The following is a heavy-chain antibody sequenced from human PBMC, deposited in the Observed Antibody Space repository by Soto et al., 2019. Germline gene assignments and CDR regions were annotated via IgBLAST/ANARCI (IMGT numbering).Heavy chain of an antibody. CDR2: SNGGNGDT. CDR3: ARRGYGDYVALDY. V-gene: IGHV1-3*01. J-gene: IGHJ4*02. D-gene: IGHD4-17*01. CDR1: GYTFTSYA. Sequence: ASVKVSCKPSGYTFTSYAIHWVRQAPGQRLEWMGWSNGGNGDTRHSQKFQGRVTITRETSASTAYMELSSLRSEDTAVYCCARRGYGDYVALDYWGQGTLVTVSS.